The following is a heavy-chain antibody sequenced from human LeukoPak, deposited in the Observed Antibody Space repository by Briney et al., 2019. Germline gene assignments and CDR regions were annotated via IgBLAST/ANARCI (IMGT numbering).Heavy chain of an antibody. Sequence: PGASLRLSCAASGFTFSSYAMSWVRQAPGKGLEWVSAISGGGGGTYYADSVKGRFTISRDNSKNTLYLQMNSLRAEDTAVYYCAKDLSTLVRGVITLWGQGALVTVSS. J-gene: IGHJ4*02. CDR2: ISGGGGGT. V-gene: IGHV3-23*01. CDR1: GFTFSSYA. D-gene: IGHD3-10*01. CDR3: AKDLSTLVRGVITL.